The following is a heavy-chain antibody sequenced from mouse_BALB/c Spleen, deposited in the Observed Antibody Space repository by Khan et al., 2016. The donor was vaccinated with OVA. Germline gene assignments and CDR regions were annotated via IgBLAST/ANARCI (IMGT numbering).Heavy chain of an antibody. D-gene: IGHD1-1*01. CDR1: GYSITSDYA. Sequence: EVQLQESGPGLVKPSQSLSLTCTVTGYSITSDYAWNWIRQSPGNKLEWMGFISYSGRTSYNPSLKSRISITRDTSKNQCCRKLKSVTTEDTARNYGARSVTIITVGATGFGYWGQGTTLTVSS. J-gene: IGHJ2*01. CDR2: ISYSGRT. CDR3: ARSVTIITVGATGFGY. V-gene: IGHV3-2*02.